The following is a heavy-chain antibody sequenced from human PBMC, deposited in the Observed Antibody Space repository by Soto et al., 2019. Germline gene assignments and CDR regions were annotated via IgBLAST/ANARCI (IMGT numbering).Heavy chain of an antibody. Sequence: GASVKVSCKASGYAFTSYGISWVRHAPGQGLEWMGWISPYNGNTNYAQKLKGRVTMTTDTSTSTAYMELRSLRSDDTAVYYCARDLRELMVYADYYGMDVWGQGTTVTVSS. J-gene: IGHJ6*02. CDR3: ARDLRELMVYADYYGMDV. D-gene: IGHD2-8*01. V-gene: IGHV1-18*04. CDR2: ISPYNGNT. CDR1: GYAFTSYG.